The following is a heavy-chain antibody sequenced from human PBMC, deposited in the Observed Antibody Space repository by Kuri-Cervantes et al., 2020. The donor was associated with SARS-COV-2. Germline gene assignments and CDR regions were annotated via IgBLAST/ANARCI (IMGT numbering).Heavy chain of an antibody. V-gene: IGHV4-59*01. Sequence: SQTLSLTCAVSGSSINYYYWTWIRQPPGKGLEWIGYISYSGSTKYNPSLKSRVTISLDTPKKHFSLKLDPVTTADTAVYYCARGGYHYAPGSHGGIVDYWGQGSLVTVSS. CDR3: ARGGYHYAPGSHGGIVDY. CDR1: GSSINYYY. D-gene: IGHD3-10*01. J-gene: IGHJ4*02. CDR2: ISYSGST.